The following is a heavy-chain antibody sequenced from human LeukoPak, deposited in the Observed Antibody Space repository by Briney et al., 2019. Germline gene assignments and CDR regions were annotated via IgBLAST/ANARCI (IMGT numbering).Heavy chain of an antibody. CDR2: ISYSGST. Sequence: SETLSPTCTVSGGSISSYYWNWIRQPPGKGLEWIGSISYSGSTNYNPSLKSRVTISVDTSNNQFSLKLICLTAADTAVYYCARARYYYYMDVWGKGTTVTVSS. CDR1: GGSISSYY. J-gene: IGHJ6*03. CDR3: ARARYYYYMDV. V-gene: IGHV4-59*01.